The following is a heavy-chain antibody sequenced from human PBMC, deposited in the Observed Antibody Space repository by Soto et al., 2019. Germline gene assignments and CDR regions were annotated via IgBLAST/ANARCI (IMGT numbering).Heavy chain of an antibody. Sequence: SETLSLTCAVYGGSFSGYYWSWIRQPPGKGLEWIGEINHSGSTNYNPSLKSRVTISVDTSKNQFSLKLSSVTAADTAVYYCARAGGYSGYDNDYWGQGTLVTVSS. CDR3: ARAGGYSGYDNDY. D-gene: IGHD5-12*01. CDR2: INHSGST. V-gene: IGHV4-34*01. J-gene: IGHJ4*02. CDR1: GGSFSGYY.